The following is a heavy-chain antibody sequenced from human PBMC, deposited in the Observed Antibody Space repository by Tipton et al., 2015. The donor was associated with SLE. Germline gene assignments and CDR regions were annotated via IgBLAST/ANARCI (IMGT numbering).Heavy chain of an antibody. CDR3: ARVRAAAGTERHFDY. J-gene: IGHJ4*02. CDR1: GGSISSGGYY. CDR2: IYYSGST. Sequence: TLSLTCTVSGGSISSGGYYWGWIRQHPGKGLEWIGYIYYSGSTYHNPSLKSRVTISVDTSKNQFSLKLSSVTAADTAVYYCARVRAAAGTERHFDYWGQGTLVTVSS. D-gene: IGHD6-13*01. V-gene: IGHV4-31*03.